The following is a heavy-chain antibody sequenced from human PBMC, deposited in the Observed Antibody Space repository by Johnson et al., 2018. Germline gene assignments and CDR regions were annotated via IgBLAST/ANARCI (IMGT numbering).Heavy chain of an antibody. CDR1: GFTFSSYG. J-gene: IGHJ6*02. CDR3: AQITLASARPYYDYGRDV. Sequence: VQLVESGGGVVQPGRSLRLSCAASGFTFSSYGMHWVRQAPGKGLEWVAVISYDGSNKYYADSVKGRFTISRDNSKNTLYLQMNSLRAEDTAVYYCAQITLASARPYYDYGRDVWGQGTTVTVSS. CDR2: ISYDGSNK. V-gene: IGHV3-30*03. D-gene: IGHD6-6*01.